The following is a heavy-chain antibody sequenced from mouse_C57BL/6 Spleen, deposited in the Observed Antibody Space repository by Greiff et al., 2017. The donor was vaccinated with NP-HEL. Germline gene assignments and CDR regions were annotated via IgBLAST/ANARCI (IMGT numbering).Heavy chain of an antibody. CDR3: ARRYVHYYGSSYWYFDV. CDR1: GFTFSSYG. V-gene: IGHV5-6*01. J-gene: IGHJ1*03. CDR2: ISSGGSYT. Sequence: EVQGVESGGDLVKPGGSLKLSCAASGFTFSSYGMSWVRQTPDKRLEWVATISSGGSYTYYPDSVKGRFTISRDNAKNTLYLQMSSLKSEDTAMYYCARRYVHYYGSSYWYFDVWGTGTTVTVSS. D-gene: IGHD1-1*01.